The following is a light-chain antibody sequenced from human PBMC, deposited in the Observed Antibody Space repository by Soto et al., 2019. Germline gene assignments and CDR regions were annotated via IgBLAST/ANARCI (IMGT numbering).Light chain of an antibody. J-gene: IGLJ1*01. V-gene: IGLV2-14*01. Sequence: QSALTQPASVSGSPGQSITISCTGTSIDVGGYNYVSWYQQHPGKAPKLMIYDVSNRPSGVSNRFSGSKSGNTASMTISGLQAEDEADYYCSSYTRSSTYVFGTGTKLTVL. CDR1: SIDVGGYNY. CDR2: DVS. CDR3: SSYTRSSTYV.